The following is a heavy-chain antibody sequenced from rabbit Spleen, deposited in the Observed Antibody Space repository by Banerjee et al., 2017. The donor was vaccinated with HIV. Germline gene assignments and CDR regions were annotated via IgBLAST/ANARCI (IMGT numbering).Heavy chain of an antibody. V-gene: IGHV1S45*01. D-gene: IGHD1-1*01. CDR2: INASTSKP. CDR3: ARDLVGVIGWNFYL. Sequence: QEQLVESGGDLVKPEGSLTLPCTASGFSFSDRDVMCWVRQAPGEGLEWIACINASTSKPVYATWASGRFTISRTSSTTVTLRMTSLTAADRAAYFCARDLVGVIGWNFYLWGPGTLVTVS. CDR1: GFSFSDRDV. J-gene: IGHJ4*01.